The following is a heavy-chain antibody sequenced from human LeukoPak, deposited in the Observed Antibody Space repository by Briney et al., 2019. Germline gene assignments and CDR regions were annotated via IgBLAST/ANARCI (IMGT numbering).Heavy chain of an antibody. CDR3: AKDLGAVADY. Sequence: PGGSLRLSCAASGFTFSSCAMTWVRQAPGKGLEWVSVISGGGGTTYYADSVKGRFTISRDNSENTLYLQMNSLRAEDTAVYYCAKDLGAVADYWGQGTLVTVSS. J-gene: IGHJ4*02. CDR2: ISGGGGTT. V-gene: IGHV3-23*01. CDR1: GFTFSSCA. D-gene: IGHD6-19*01.